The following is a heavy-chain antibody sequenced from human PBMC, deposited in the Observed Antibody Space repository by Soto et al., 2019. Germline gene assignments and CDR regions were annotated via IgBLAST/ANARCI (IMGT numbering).Heavy chain of an antibody. J-gene: IGHJ2*01. CDR1: GFTFSTYW. D-gene: IGHD6-13*01. CDR2: IKQDGSEK. Sequence: GGSLRLSCAASGFTFSTYWMNWVRQAPGKGLEWVANIKQDGSEKYYVDSVKGRFTISRDNAKNSLYLQLNSLRAEDTAVYYCARDASIAAAAPYWYFDLWGRGTLVTVSS. CDR3: ARDASIAAAAPYWYFDL. V-gene: IGHV3-7*04.